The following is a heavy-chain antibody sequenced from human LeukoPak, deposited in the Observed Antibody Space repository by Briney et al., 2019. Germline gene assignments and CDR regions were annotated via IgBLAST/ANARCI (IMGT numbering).Heavy chain of an antibody. CDR2: NRSKANNYAT. CDR3: TRLNTAATMVFDT. CDR1: GFTFSSYS. Sequence: GRSLRLSCAASGFTFSSYSMNWVRQASGTGLEWVGHNRSKANNYATAYGASVKGRFTISRDDSKNTTYLQMNSLKTEDTAVYYCTRLNTAATMVFDTWGQGTKVNVAS. V-gene: IGHV3-73*01. J-gene: IGHJ3*02. D-gene: IGHD5-12*01.